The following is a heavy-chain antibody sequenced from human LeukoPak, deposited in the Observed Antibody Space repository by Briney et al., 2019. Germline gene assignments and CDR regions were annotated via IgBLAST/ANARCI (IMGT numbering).Heavy chain of an antibody. CDR1: GFTFSSYG. D-gene: IGHD3-22*01. J-gene: IGHJ4*02. CDR3: ARAAYDSSGYLTL. V-gene: IGHV3-33*01. CDR2: IWYDGTNK. Sequence: GRSLRLSCAASGFTFSSYGMHWVRQAPGKGLEWVAVIWYDGTNKYYADSVKGRFTISRDNSKNTLSLQMNILRAEDTAVYYCARAAYDSSGYLTLWGQGTLVAVSS.